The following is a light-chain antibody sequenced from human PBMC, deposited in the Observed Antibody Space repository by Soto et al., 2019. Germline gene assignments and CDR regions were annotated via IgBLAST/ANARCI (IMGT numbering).Light chain of an antibody. J-gene: IGKJ1*01. CDR3: QQYGSSPWT. CDR2: AVS. CDR1: QIVDNNY. V-gene: IGKV3-20*01. Sequence: IVLTQSPGTLSLSPGERATLTCRASQIVDNNYLAWHQQKSGQAPRLLIYAVSSRATGIPDRYSGSGSGTDFTLTISRLEPEDFAVYYCQQYGSSPWTFGQGTKVDIK.